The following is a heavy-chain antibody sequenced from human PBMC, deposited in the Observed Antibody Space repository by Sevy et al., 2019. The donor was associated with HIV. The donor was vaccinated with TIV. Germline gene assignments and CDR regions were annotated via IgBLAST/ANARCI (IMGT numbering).Heavy chain of an antibody. CDR3: AKVSGRSTTIDY. CDR2: ISGSGGST. CDR1: GFTFSSYA. V-gene: IGHV3-23*01. J-gene: IGHJ4*02. Sequence: GGSLRLSCAASGFTFSSYAMSWVRQAPGKGLEWVSAISGSGGSTYYADSVKGRFTISRDNSKNTLYLQMNSLRVEDTAVYYCAKVSGRSTTIDYWGQGTLVTVSS. D-gene: IGHD2-15*01.